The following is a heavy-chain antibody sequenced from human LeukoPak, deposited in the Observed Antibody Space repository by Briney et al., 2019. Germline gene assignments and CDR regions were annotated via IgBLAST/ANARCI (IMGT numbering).Heavy chain of an antibody. J-gene: IGHJ4*02. CDR2: INPSGGST. Sequence: ASVKLSCKASGYTFTSSYTNWVRQSPGQGLEGRGIINPSGGSTSYAQKFQGRVTMTKDMSTSTVYMELSSLRSEDTAVYYCARVPYCSGGSCPRYFDYWGQGTLVTVSS. V-gene: IGHV1-46*01. CDR3: ARVPYCSGGSCPRYFDY. D-gene: IGHD2-15*01. CDR1: GYTFTSSY.